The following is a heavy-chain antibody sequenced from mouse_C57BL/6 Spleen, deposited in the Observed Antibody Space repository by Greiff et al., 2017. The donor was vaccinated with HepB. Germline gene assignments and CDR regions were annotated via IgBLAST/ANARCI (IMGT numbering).Heavy chain of an antibody. Sequence: QLQQSGAELVRPGASVKLSCTASGFNIKDDYMHWVKQRPEQGLEWIGWIDPENGDTEYASKFQGKATITADTSSNTAYLQLSSLTSEDTAVYYCTNYGNYGYYAMDYWGQGTSVTVSS. J-gene: IGHJ4*01. CDR3: TNYGNYGYYAMDY. D-gene: IGHD2-1*01. V-gene: IGHV14-4*01. CDR1: GFNIKDDY. CDR2: IDPENGDT.